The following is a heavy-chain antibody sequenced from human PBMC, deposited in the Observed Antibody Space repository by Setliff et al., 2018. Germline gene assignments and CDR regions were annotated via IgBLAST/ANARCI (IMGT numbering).Heavy chain of an antibody. CDR2: IYYGGST. CDR1: GGSISDYY. CDR3: ARGTYDYYDSSGYYFVDY. V-gene: IGHV4-59*08. Sequence: PSETLSLTCTVSGGSISDYYWSWIRQAPGKGLEWIGYIYYGGSTNYNPSLNSRVAISVDTSENQFSLKLSSVTAADTAVYYCARGTYDYYDSSGYYFVDYWGQGTLVTVSS. D-gene: IGHD3-22*01. J-gene: IGHJ4*02.